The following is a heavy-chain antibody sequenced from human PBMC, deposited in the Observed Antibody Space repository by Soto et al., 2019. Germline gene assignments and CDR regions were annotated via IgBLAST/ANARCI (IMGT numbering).Heavy chain of an antibody. CDR1: GYTFTSYG. V-gene: IGHV1-18*01. J-gene: IGHJ3*02. CDR2: ISAYNGNT. CDR3: VRDRGITGTTRAFDI. Sequence: ASVKVSCKASGYTFTSYGISWVRQAPGQGLEWMGWISAYNGNTNYAQKLQGRVTMTTDTSTSTAYMELRSLRSDDTAVYYCVRDRGITGTTRAFDIWGQGTMVTVSS. D-gene: IGHD1-7*01.